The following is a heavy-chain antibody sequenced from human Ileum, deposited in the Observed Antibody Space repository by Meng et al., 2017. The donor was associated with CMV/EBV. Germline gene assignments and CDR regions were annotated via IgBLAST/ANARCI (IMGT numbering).Heavy chain of an antibody. CDR2: LSDSGIST. CDR1: GFTLSSYA. J-gene: IGHJ4*02. Sequence: GGSLRLSCAASGFTLSSYAMSWVRQAPGKGLEWVSALSDSGISTYYAYSVKGRFTISRDSSKNTLYLQMNSLRAEDTAVYYCAKGIQWELPFDFWGQGTLVTVSS. D-gene: IGHD1-26*01. V-gene: IGHV3-23*01. CDR3: AKGIQWELPFDF.